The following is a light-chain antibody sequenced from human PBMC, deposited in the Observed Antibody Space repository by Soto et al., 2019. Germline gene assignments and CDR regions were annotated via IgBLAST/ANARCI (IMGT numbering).Light chain of an antibody. CDR3: QQYNSWPPLT. CDR2: GAY. V-gene: IGKV3-15*01. CDR1: QNVNSN. J-gene: IGKJ4*01. Sequence: EIVMTQSPTTVSVSPGERATLSCRASQNVNSNLAWYQQKPGQPPRLLIYGAYTRATGVPARFSGSGSGTEFTLTINSLQSGDFAVYYCQQYNSWPPLTFGGGTKVDIK.